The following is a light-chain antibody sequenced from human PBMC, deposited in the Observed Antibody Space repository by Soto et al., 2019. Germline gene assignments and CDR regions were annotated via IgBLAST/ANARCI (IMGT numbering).Light chain of an antibody. J-gene: IGLJ2*01. Sequence: QSVLTQPPSASGTPGQRVTISCSGSSSNIGSNTVNWYQQLPGTAPKLLIYSNNQRPSGVPDRFSGSKSGTSASLAISGLQSEYEAEYYCAAWDDSLNGLVFGGGTKLTVL. CDR2: SNN. CDR3: AAWDDSLNGLV. V-gene: IGLV1-44*01. CDR1: SSNIGSNT.